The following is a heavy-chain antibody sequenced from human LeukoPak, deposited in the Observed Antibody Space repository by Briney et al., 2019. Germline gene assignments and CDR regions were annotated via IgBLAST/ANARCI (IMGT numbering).Heavy chain of an antibody. J-gene: IGHJ5*02. V-gene: IGHV4-39*07. CDR3: ARVDYYDSSEGFDP. CDR2: IYYSGST. CDR1: GGSISSSSYY. Sequence: SETLSLTCTVSGGSISSSSYYWGWIRQPPGKGLEWIGSIYYSGSTNYNPSLKSRVTISVDTSKNQFSLKLSSVTAADTAVYYCARVDYYDSSEGFDPWGQGTLVTVSS. D-gene: IGHD3-22*01.